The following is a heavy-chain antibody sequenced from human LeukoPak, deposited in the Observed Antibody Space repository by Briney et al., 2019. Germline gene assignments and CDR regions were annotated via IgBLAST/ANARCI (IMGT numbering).Heavy chain of an antibody. Sequence: ASVKVSCKASGYTFTGYYMHWVRQAPGQGLEWMGWINPNSGGTNYAQKFQGRVTMTRDTSISTAYMELSRLRSDDTAVYYCASHQGPWWELLTYWGQGTLVTVSS. CDR2: INPNSGGT. CDR1: GYTFTGYY. J-gene: IGHJ4*02. CDR3: ASHQGPWWELLTY. D-gene: IGHD1-26*01. V-gene: IGHV1-2*02.